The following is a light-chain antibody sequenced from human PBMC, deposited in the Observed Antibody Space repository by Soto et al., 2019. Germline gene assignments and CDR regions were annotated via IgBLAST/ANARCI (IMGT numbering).Light chain of an antibody. CDR3: STYAGRVV. V-gene: IGLV2-23*01. CDR2: EGT. CDR1: SSDFGSSNR. J-gene: IGLJ3*02. Sequence: QSALTQPASVSGSPGQSITISCTGTSSDFGSSNRVSWYLQRPGKAPKRMIYEGTNRPSGVSNRFSGSKSGNTASLTISGLQDEDEAHYYCSTYAGRVVFGGGTKLTVL.